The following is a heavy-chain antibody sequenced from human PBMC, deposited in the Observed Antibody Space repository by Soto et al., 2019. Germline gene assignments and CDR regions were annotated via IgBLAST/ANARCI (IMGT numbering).Heavy chain of an antibody. CDR3: GRQLAPLYYYYYMDV. CDR1: GGSISSSSYY. V-gene: IGHV4-39*01. Sequence: QLQLQESGPGLVKPSETLSLTCTVSGGSISSSSYYWGWIRQPPGKGLEWIGSIYYSGSTYYNPSLKSRVTMSVDTSKNQFSLKLSSVTAADTAVYYCGRQLAPLYYYYYMDVWGKGTTVTVSS. CDR2: IYYSGST. J-gene: IGHJ6*03. D-gene: IGHD6-6*01.